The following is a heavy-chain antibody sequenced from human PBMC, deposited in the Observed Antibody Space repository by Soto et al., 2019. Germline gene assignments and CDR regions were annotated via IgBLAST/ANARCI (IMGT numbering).Heavy chain of an antibody. D-gene: IGHD3-10*01. Sequence: QVQLQESGPGLVKPSQTLSLTCTVSGGSISSGDYYWSWIRQPPGKGLEWIGYIYYSGSTYYNPSLKGRVTISVDTSKNQFSLQLSSVTAADTAVYYCARVGGFGATTIDYWGQGTLVTVSS. CDR2: IYYSGST. J-gene: IGHJ4*02. V-gene: IGHV4-30-4*01. CDR1: GGSISSGDYY. CDR3: ARVGGFGATTIDY.